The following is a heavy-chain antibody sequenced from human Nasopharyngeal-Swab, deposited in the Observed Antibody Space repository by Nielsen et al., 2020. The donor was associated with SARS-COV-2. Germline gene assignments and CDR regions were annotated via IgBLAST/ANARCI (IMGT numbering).Heavy chain of an antibody. Sequence: GRQAPGKGREWVSGISWNSGSIGNADSVKGRFTISRDNSKNTLYLQMNSLRAEDTAVYYCAKLGDLIVMGDYFRNPWGQGTLVTVSS. J-gene: IGHJ5*02. CDR2: ISWNSGSI. V-gene: IGHV3-23*01. D-gene: IGHD4-17*01. CDR3: AKLGDLIVMGDYFRNP.